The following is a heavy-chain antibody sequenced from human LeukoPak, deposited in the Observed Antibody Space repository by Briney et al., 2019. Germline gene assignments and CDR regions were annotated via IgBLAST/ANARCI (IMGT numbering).Heavy chain of an antibody. CDR1: SGSISSSTYY. CDR2: IYYTGST. D-gene: IGHD6-13*01. J-gene: IGHJ4*02. V-gene: IGHV4-39*07. Sequence: SETLSLTCTVSSGSISSSTYYWGWIRQPPGKGLEWIGTIYYTGSTYYNPSLKSRVTISVDTSKNQFSLKLSSVTAADTAVYYCARTPQYSSSWYFDYWGQGTLVTVSS. CDR3: ARTPQYSSSWYFDY.